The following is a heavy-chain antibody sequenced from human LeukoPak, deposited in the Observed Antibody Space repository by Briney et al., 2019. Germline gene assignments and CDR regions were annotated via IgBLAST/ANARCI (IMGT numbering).Heavy chain of an antibody. V-gene: IGHV1-2*02. CDR2: INPNSGGT. CDR3: ARDYYDSSGYRDY. Sequence: GASVNVSGKASGYTFTGYYMHWVRQAPGQGLEWMGWINPNSGGTNYAQKFQGRVTMTRDTSISTAYMELSRLRSDDTAVYYCARDYYDSSGYRDYWGQGTLVTVSS. J-gene: IGHJ4*02. D-gene: IGHD3-22*01. CDR1: GYTFTGYY.